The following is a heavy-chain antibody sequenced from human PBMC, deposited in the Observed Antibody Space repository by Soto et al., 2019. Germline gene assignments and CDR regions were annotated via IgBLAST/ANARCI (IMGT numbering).Heavy chain of an antibody. CDR2: IIPIFGTA. D-gene: IGHD3-9*01. CDR1: GCTFSSYA. CDR3: ARDPPYYDILTGYQDYYSSMDV. Sequence: ASVKASCKASGCTFSSYAISWVRQAPGQGLEWMGGIIPIFGTANYAQKFQGRVTITADESTSTAYMELSSLSSEDTAVYYCARDPPYYDILTGYQDYYSSMDVWGKGSPFTVSS. J-gene: IGHJ6*04. V-gene: IGHV1-69*13.